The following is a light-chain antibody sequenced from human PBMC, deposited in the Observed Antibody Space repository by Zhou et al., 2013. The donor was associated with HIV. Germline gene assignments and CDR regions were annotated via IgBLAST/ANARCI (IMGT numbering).Light chain of an antibody. CDR1: QSVDTY. CDR2: DAS. J-gene: IGKJ5*01. CDR3: QQRTNWPPIT. Sequence: EVLMTQSPVTLSVSPGARATLSCRASQSVDTYLAWYQQRPGQPPRLLIYDASTRATGVPVRFSGSGSGTEFTLSIANLQSEDVAVYYCQQRTNWPPITFGQGTRLDFK. V-gene: IGKV3-15*01.